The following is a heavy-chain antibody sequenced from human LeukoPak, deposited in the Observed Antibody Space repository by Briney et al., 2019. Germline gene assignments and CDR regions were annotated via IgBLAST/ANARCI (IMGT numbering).Heavy chain of an antibody. D-gene: IGHD7-27*01. CDR2: FCSNGST. V-gene: IGHV4-39*07. CDR1: GGSISNSSYF. CDR3: ARENWEHDY. Sequence: PSETLSLTCTVSGGSISNSSYFWGWIREPPGKGLEWIGSFCSNGSTYYNPSLKSRVSISVDTSKNQLSLKLNSVTAADTAVYYRARENWEHDYWGQGTLVTVSS. J-gene: IGHJ4*02.